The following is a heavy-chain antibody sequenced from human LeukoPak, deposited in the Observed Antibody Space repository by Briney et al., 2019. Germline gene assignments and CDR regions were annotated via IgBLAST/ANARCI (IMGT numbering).Heavy chain of an antibody. D-gene: IGHD3-16*02. J-gene: IGHJ4*02. CDR2: INPSGGST. V-gene: IGHV1-46*01. Sequence: ASVKVSCKASGYTFTSYYMHWVRQAPGQGLEWMGIINPSGGSTSYAQKFQGRVTMTRDTSTSTVYMELSSLRSEDTAVYYCARDRGGGIIDGGDFDYWGQGTLVTVSS. CDR1: GYTFTSYY. CDR3: ARDRGGGIIDGGDFDY.